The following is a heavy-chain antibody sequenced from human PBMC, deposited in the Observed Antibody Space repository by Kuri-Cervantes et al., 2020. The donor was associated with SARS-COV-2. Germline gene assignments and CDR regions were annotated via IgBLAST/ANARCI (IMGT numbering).Heavy chain of an antibody. V-gene: IGHV4-34*01. Sequence: GSLRLSCAVYGGSFSGYYWSWIRQPPGKGLEWIGEINHSGSTNYNPSLKSRVTISVDTPKNQFSLKLSSVTAADTAVYYCARDPSAAAGPYYYYYYMDVWGKGTTVTVSS. CDR3: ARDPSAAAGPYYYYYYMDV. D-gene: IGHD6-13*01. J-gene: IGHJ6*03. CDR2: INHSGST. CDR1: GGSFSGYY.